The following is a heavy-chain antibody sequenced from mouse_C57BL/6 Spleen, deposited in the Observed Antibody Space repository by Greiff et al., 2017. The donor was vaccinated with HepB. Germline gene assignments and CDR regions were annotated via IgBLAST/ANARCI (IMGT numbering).Heavy chain of an antibody. V-gene: IGHV1-72*01. D-gene: IGHD3-2*02. CDR3: AMDGAAQATFDY. CDR2: IDPNSGGT. CDR1: GYTFTSYW. J-gene: IGHJ2*01. Sequence: QVQLKQPGAELVKPGASVKLSCKASGYTFTSYWMHWVKQRPGRGLEWIGRIDPNSGGTKYNEKFKSKATLTVDKPSSTAYRQLSSLTSEDSAVYYCAMDGAAQATFDYWGQGTTLTVSS.